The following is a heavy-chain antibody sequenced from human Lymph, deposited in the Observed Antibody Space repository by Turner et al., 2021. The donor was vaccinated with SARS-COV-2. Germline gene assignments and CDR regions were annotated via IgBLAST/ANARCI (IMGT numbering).Heavy chain of an antibody. CDR3: ARDLMEVGGMDV. CDR1: GITVSSNY. CDR2: IYSGGST. V-gene: IGHV3-53*01. D-gene: IGHD3-3*01. J-gene: IGHJ6*02. Sequence: EVQLVESGGGLIQPGGSLRLSCAASGITVSSNYMSWVRQAPGKGLEWVSGIYSGGSTYYADSVKGRFTISRDNSKNTLYFQMNSLRAEDTAVYYCARDLMEVGGMDVWGQGTTVTVSS.